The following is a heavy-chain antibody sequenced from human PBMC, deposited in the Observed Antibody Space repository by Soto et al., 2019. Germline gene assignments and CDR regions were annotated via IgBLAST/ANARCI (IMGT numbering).Heavy chain of an antibody. V-gene: IGHV3-23*01. D-gene: IGHD2-15*01. Sequence: DVQLLESGGHLVQPGGSLRLSCAASGFTFSSYAMSWVRQAPGKGLEWVSSVSAGGDMTYYSDSVKGRFTISRDNSNNVLFLQMNSLRIEDTALYYCARGDRGGSGSPATYYYSSLDVWGQGTTVTVS. CDR3: ARGDRGGSGSPATYYYSSLDV. CDR1: GFTFSSYA. J-gene: IGHJ6*02. CDR2: VSAGGDMT.